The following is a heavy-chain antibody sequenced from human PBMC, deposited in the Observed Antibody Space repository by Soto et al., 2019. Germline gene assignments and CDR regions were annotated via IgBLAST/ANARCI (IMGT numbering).Heavy chain of an antibody. CDR3: AGDYGSGSYRFDY. J-gene: IGHJ4*02. V-gene: IGHV4-59*01. D-gene: IGHD3-10*01. CDR2: IYYSGST. Sequence: SETPSLTCTVSGDSMRGYSWSWIRQPPGKGLEWIGYIYYSGSTTYNPSFKSRVTISIDTSEKQFSLKLTSVTAADTAVYFCAGDYGSGSYRFDYWGQGALVTVSS. CDR1: GDSMRGYS.